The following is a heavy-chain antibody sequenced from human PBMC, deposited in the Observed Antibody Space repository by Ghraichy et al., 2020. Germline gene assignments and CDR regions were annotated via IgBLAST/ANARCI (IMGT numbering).Heavy chain of an antibody. CDR2: INPNSGGT. CDR1: GYTFTGYY. V-gene: IGHV1-2*02. Sequence: ASVKVSCKASGYTFTGYYMHWVRQAPGQGLEWMGWINPNSGGTNYAQKFQGRVTMTRDTSISTAYMELSRLRSDDTAVYYCARGSDTIFGVVNWYFDLWGRGTLVTVSS. D-gene: IGHD3-3*01. CDR3: ARGSDTIFGVVNWYFDL. J-gene: IGHJ2*01.